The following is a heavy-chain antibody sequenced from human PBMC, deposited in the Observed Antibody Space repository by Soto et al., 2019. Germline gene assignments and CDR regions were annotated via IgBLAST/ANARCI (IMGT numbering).Heavy chain of an antibody. J-gene: IGHJ5*02. V-gene: IGHV4-34*01. CDR3: ARGRSGTANWVDP. Sequence: SETLSLTCAVYGGSFSGYYWSWIRQPPGKGLEWIGEINHSGSTNYNPSLKSRVTISVDRSKNQFSLKLSSVTAADTAVYYCARGRSGTANWVDPWGQGTLDTVSS. CDR1: GGSFSGYY. CDR2: INHSGST. D-gene: IGHD1-7*01.